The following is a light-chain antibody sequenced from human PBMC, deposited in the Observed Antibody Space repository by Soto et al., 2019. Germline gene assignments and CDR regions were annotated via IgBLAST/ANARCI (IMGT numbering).Light chain of an antibody. CDR3: WSYVGSSTSVV. CDR1: SSDVGSYNL. V-gene: IGLV2-23*01. CDR2: EGS. J-gene: IGLJ2*01. Sequence: QSVLTQPASVSGSPGQSITISCTVTSSDVGSYNLVSWYQQHPGKAPKLIIYEGSKRPSGVSSRFSGSKSGNTASLTISGLQAEDEADYYCWSYVGSSTSVVFGGGTQLTVL.